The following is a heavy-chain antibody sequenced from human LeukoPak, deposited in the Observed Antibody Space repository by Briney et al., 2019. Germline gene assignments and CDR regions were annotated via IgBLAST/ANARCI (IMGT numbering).Heavy chain of an antibody. CDR2: IRYDGSNK. D-gene: IGHD1-26*01. J-gene: IGHJ6*03. Sequence: GGSLRLSCAASGFTFSSYAMHWVRQAPGKGLEWVTFIRYDGSNKYYADSVKGRFTISRDNSDNTLYLQMNSLRAEDTAVYYCAKDWGRYSGSYHIPYYYYMDVWGTGITVTISS. CDR1: GFTFSSYA. CDR3: AKDWGRYSGSYHIPYYYYMDV. V-gene: IGHV3-30*02.